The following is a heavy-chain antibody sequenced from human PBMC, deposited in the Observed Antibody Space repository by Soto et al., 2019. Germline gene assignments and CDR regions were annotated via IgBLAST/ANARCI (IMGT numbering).Heavy chain of an antibody. D-gene: IGHD1-26*01. V-gene: IGHV3-30*18. CDR3: AKDLGSGSYLFDAFDI. CDR1: GFTFSNYG. J-gene: IGHJ3*02. Sequence: GESLVISCAASGFTFSNYGMHWVRQAPGKGLEWVAVISYDGSNKYYADSVKGRFTISRDNSKNTLYLQMNSLRAEDTAVYYCAKDLGSGSYLFDAFDIWGQGTMVTVSS. CDR2: ISYDGSNK.